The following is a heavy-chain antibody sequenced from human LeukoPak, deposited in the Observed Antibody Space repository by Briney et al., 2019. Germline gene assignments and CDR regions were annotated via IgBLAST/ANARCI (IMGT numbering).Heavy chain of an antibody. CDR3: AKDGDDFWSGSPRGSY. J-gene: IGHJ4*02. CDR2: ISGNGGST. CDR1: GFTFNIYA. Sequence: PGGSLRLSCAASGFTFNIYAMSWVRQAPGKGLEWVSTISGNGGSTYYADSVKGRFTISRDNSKNTLYLQMNSLRAEDTAVYYCAKDGDDFWSGSPRGSYWGQGTLVTVSS. V-gene: IGHV3-23*01. D-gene: IGHD3-3*01.